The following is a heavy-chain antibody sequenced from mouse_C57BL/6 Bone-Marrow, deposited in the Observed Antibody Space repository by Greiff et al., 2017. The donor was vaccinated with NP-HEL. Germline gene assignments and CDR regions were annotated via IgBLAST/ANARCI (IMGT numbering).Heavy chain of an antibody. V-gene: IGHV5-6*02. CDR2: ISSGGSYT. CDR3: ARHHLLEAY. D-gene: IGHD2-1*01. CDR1: GFAFSSYG. Sequence: DVMLVESGGDLVKPGGSLKLSCAASGFAFSSYGMSWVRQTPDKRLEWVATISSGGSYTYYPDSVKGRFTISRDNAKNTLYLQMSSLKSEDTAMYYCARHHLLEAYWGQGTLVTVSA. J-gene: IGHJ3*01.